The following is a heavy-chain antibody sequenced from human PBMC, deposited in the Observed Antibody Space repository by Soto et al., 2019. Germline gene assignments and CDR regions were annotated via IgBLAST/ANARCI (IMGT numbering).Heavy chain of an antibody. Sequence: GGSLRLSCAASGFTFSNYWMTWVRQAPGKGLEWVANIKPDESEKNYVDSVRGRFTISRDNANNLVYLQMNSLRAEDTATYFCARGASYPGSWGQGTLVTVSS. D-gene: IGHD3-10*01. J-gene: IGHJ5*02. V-gene: IGHV3-7*01. CDR1: GFTFSNYW. CDR3: ARGASYPGS. CDR2: IKPDESEK.